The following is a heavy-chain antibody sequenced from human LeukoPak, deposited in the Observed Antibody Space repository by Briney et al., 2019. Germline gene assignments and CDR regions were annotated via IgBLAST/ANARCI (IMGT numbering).Heavy chain of an antibody. CDR3: ARSGGPIVGAAWYFDY. V-gene: IGHV3-23*01. CDR2: ISGSGGST. D-gene: IGHD1-26*01. CDR1: GFTFSSYA. J-gene: IGHJ4*02. Sequence: GGSLRLSCAASGFTFSSYAMSWVRQAPGKGLEWVSAISGSGGSTYYADSVKGRFTISRDNSKNTLYLQMNSLRAEDTAVYYCARSGGPIVGAAWYFDYWGQGTLVTVSS.